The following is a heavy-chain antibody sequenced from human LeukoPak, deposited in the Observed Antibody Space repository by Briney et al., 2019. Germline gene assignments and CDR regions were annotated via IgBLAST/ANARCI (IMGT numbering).Heavy chain of an antibody. Sequence: GGSLRLSCAASGFTFSNAWMSWGRHAPGKGQEWVGRIKSKFDGGTTDYAAPVKGRFTISRDDSKNTLFLQMNSLKTEDAAVYYCATLYSGSYNYFDYWGQGTLVTVSS. J-gene: IGHJ4*02. CDR1: GFTFSNAW. V-gene: IGHV3-15*01. D-gene: IGHD1-26*01. CDR2: IKSKFDGGTT. CDR3: ATLYSGSYNYFDY.